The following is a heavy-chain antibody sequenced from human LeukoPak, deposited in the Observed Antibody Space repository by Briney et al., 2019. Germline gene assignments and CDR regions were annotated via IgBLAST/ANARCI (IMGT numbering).Heavy chain of an antibody. CDR3: ARGRSSWFDP. J-gene: IGHJ5*02. Sequence: SETLSLTCTVSGGSISSSSYYWGWIRQPPGKGLEWIGEINHSGSTNYNPSLKSRVTISVDTSKNQFSLKLSSVTAADTAVYYCARGRSSWFDPWGQGTLVTVSS. CDR2: INHSGST. V-gene: IGHV4-39*07. CDR1: GGSISSSSYY. D-gene: IGHD2-2*01.